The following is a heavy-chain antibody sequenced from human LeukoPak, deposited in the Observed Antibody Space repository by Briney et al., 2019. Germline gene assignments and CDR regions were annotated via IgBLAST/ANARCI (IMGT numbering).Heavy chain of an antibody. CDR1: GFTFSSYW. V-gene: IGHV3-74*01. J-gene: IGHJ4*02. D-gene: IGHD6-13*01. Sequence: GGSLRLSCAASGFTFSSYWMHWVRQAPGKGLVWVSYVNSDGSNTGYAESVKGRITVSRDNAKNTLYLQMNSLRAEDTAVYYCAREGSSSWYGAIDYWGQGTLVTVSS. CDR2: VNSDGSNT. CDR3: AREGSSSWYGAIDY.